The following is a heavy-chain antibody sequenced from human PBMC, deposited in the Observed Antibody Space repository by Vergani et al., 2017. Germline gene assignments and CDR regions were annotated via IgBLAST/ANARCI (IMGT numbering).Heavy chain of an antibody. J-gene: IGHJ4*02. Sequence: EVQLLESGGGLVQPGGSLRLSCAASGFTFSSSAMRWVRQAPGRGVEWASVIVGSGGNIYYADSVKGRFSIARDNSKSTLYLQMNILKAEDTAVYYCAKGGGLRPLDYWGQGTLVTVSS. CDR3: AKGGGLRPLDY. CDR2: IVGSGGNI. CDR1: GFTFSSSA. V-gene: IGHV3-23*01. D-gene: IGHD3-16*01.